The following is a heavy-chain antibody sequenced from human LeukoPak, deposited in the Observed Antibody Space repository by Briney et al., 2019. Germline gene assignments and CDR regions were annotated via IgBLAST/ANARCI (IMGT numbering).Heavy chain of an antibody. J-gene: IGHJ3*02. CDR2: IYYSGST. CDR3: ASAYYDILTGYYDAFDI. V-gene: IGHV4-39*01. Sequence: PSETLSLTCTVSGGSISSSSYYWGWLRQPPGKGLEWVGSIYYSGSTYYNPSLRSRVTMSVDTSKNQFSLKLSSVTAADTAVYYCASAYYDILTGYYDAFDIWGQGTMVTVSS. CDR1: GGSISSSSYY. D-gene: IGHD3-9*01.